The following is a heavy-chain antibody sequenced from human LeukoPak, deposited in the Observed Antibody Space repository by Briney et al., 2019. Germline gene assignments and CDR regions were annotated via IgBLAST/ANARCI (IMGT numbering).Heavy chain of an antibody. CDR3: ARLVIQLWAFDY. D-gene: IGHD5-18*01. CDR2: IIPILGIA. CDR1: GGTFSSYA. V-gene: IGHV1-69*04. J-gene: IGHJ4*02. Sequence: SVKVSCKASGGTFSSYAISWVRQAPGQGLEWMGRIIPILGIANYAQKFQGRITITADKSTSTAYMELSSLRSEDTAVYYCARLVIQLWAFDYWGQGTLVTVSS.